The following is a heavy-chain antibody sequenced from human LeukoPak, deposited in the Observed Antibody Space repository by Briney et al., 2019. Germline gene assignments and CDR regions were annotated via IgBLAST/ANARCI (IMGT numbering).Heavy chain of an antibody. Sequence: GGSLRLSCAASGFTFSNYWMSWVRQAPGKGLEWVANMKEDGSEKYYVDSVKGRFTISRDNAKNSLYLQMNSLRAEDTAVYYCARESPYYYDSPDAFDIWGQGTMVTVSS. V-gene: IGHV3-7*03. CDR3: ARESPYYYDSPDAFDI. J-gene: IGHJ3*02. D-gene: IGHD3-22*01. CDR1: GFTFSNYW. CDR2: MKEDGSEK.